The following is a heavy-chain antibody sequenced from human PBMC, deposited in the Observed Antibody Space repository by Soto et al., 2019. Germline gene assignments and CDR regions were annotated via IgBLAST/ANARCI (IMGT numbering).Heavy chain of an antibody. CDR3: AKVKFAFWDGYEY. D-gene: IGHD3-3*01. J-gene: IGHJ4*02. V-gene: IGHV3-23*01. CDR1: GFSFSTYA. CDR2: ISGSGGST. Sequence: EVQLLESGGGLVQPGGSLRLSCAASGFSFSTYAMHWVRQAAGKGLEWVSAISGSGGSTYYAASVKGRFTISRDNSKSTLYLQMNSLRAEDKAVYYCAKVKFAFWDGYEYWGQGTLGTVSA.